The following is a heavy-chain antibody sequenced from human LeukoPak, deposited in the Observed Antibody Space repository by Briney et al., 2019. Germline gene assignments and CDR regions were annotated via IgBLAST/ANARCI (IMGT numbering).Heavy chain of an antibody. J-gene: IGHJ4*02. Sequence: GGSLRLSCAASGFSFSNYWMRWIRQAPGKGLEWVANINQDGSDKYYVDSVKGRFTVSRDNAKNSLYLQMNSLRVEDTAVYYCARELAVWGQGTLVTVSS. CDR1: GFSFSNYW. V-gene: IGHV3-7*01. CDR3: ARELAV. CDR2: INQDGSDK.